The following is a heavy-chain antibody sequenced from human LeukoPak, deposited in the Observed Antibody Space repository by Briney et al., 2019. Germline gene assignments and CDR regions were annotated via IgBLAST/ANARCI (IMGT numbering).Heavy chain of an antibody. V-gene: IGHV3-21*01. CDR2: ISSSSSYI. J-gene: IGHJ4*02. CDR1: GFTFSSYS. Sequence: GGSLRLSCAASGFTFSSYSMNWVSQAPGKGLEWVSSISSSSSYIYYADSVKGRFTISRDNAKNSLYLQMNSLRAEDTAVYYCARADDSSGYYSPSRYWGQGTLVTVSS. D-gene: IGHD3-22*01. CDR3: ARADDSSGYYSPSRY.